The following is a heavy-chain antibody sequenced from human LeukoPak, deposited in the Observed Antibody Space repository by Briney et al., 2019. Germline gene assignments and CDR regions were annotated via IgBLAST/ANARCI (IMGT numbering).Heavy chain of an antibody. V-gene: IGHV3-21*01. J-gene: IGHJ6*02. CDR1: GXTFSSYS. Sequence: GGSLRLSCAATGXTFSSYSMNWVRQAPGKGLEWVSSISSSSSYLYYADSVKGRFTISRDNAKNSLYLQMNSLRAEDTAVYYCARASDYVWGSYYGMDVWGQGTTVTVSS. CDR3: ARASDYVWGSYYGMDV. CDR2: ISSSSSYL. D-gene: IGHD3-16*01.